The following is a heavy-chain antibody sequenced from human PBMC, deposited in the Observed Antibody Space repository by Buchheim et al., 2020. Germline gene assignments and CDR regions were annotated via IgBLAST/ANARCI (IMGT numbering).Heavy chain of an antibody. CDR3: EHAYYSDSSGTYNMDV. CDR2: ISPDGST. CDR1: GGSSSGYY. D-gene: IGHD3-22*01. J-gene: IGHJ6*02. Sequence: QVQLQQWGAGLLKPSETLFLTCAVYGGSSSGYYWSWFRQFPGRGLEWIGEISPDGSTKCNPSLESRVFLLVETTKSQFSLNLDSVTAADTAVYYCEHAYYSDSSGTYNMDVWGQGTT. V-gene: IGHV4-34*01.